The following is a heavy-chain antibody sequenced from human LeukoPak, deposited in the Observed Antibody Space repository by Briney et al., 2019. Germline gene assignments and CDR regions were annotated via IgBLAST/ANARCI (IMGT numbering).Heavy chain of an antibody. V-gene: IGHV1-18*01. CDR2: ISAYNGNT. D-gene: IGHD6-13*01. J-gene: IGHJ4*02. CDR1: GYTFTTSG. CDR3: ARGTTYLADYTSSWVVDY. Sequence: ASVKVSCKPSGYTFTTSGLNWVRQAPGQGLEWMGWISAYNGNTNYAQDLQGRVTMTTDTSTSTAYMELRKLRSDDTAVYYCARGTTYLADYTSSWVVDYWGQGTLVTVSS.